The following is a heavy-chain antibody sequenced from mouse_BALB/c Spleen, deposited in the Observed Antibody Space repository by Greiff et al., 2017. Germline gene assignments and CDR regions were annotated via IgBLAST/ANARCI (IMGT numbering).Heavy chain of an antibody. CDR1: GFNIKDYY. V-gene: IGHV14-1*02. J-gene: IGHJ4*01. CDR2: IDPENGNT. D-gene: IGHD1-1*01. CDR3: ARSNYGSSYGYYAMDY. Sequence: VQLQQSGAELVRPGALVKLSCKASGFNIKDYYMHWVKQRPEQGLEWIGWIDPENGNTIYDPKFQGKASITADTSSNTAYLQLSSLTSEDTAVYYCARSNYGSSYGYYAMDYWGQGTSVTVSS.